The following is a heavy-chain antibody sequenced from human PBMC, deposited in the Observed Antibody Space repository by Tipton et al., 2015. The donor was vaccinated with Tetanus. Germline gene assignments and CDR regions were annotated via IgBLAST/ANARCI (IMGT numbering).Heavy chain of an antibody. CDR3: ARAELRRGFSGYLYYDL. V-gene: IGHV4-31*03. CDR2: IYCSGTT. CDR1: DGPVSSGGHY. J-gene: IGHJ2*01. D-gene: IGHD5-12*01. Sequence: TLSLTCTVSDGPVSSGGHYWGWVRQLPGKGLEWIGCIYCSGTTYYNPSLRSRLSISEDTSKNQFSLSLASVTAADTAIYYCARAELRRGFSGYLYYDLWGRGILVTVSS.